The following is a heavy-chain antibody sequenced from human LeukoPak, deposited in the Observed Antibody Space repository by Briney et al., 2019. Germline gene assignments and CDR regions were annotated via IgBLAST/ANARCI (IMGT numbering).Heavy chain of an antibody. CDR2: ISYDGSNK. CDR1: GFTFSSYG. J-gene: IGHJ6*02. V-gene: IGHV3-30*18. D-gene: IGHD6-19*01. CDR3: AKDAGYSSGWYRDYYYYGMDV. Sequence: GGSLRLSCAASGFTFSSYGMHWVRQAPGKGLEWVAVISYDGSNKYYADSVKGRFTIPRDNSKNTLYLQMNSLRAEDTAVYYCAKDAGYSSGWYRDYYYYGMDVWGQGTTVTVSS.